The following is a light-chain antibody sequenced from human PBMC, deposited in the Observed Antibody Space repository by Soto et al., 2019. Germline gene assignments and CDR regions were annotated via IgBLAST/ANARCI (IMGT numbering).Light chain of an antibody. Sequence: QSVLTQPASMSGSPGQSITISCTGTSSDIGGYNFVSWYQQHPGKAPKLMFYDVTNRPSGVSNRFSGSKSGNTASLTISGLQAEDEAVYYCSSYTSTNTVVFGGGTKLTVL. CDR2: DVT. CDR1: SSDIGGYNF. J-gene: IGLJ2*01. CDR3: SSYTSTNTVV. V-gene: IGLV2-14*03.